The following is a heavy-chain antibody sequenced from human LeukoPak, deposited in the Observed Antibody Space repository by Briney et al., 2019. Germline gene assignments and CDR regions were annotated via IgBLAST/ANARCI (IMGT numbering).Heavy chain of an antibody. D-gene: IGHD3-22*01. V-gene: IGHV3-48*01. J-gene: IGHJ4*02. Sequence: SGGSLRLSCAASGFTFSSYSMNWVRQAPGKGLEWVSYISSSSSTIYYADSVKGRFTISRDNAKNSLYLQMNSLRAEDTAVYYCARDHYYDSSGYYYKSLGYWGQGTLVTVSS. CDR3: ARDHYYDSSGYYYKSLGY. CDR1: GFTFSSYS. CDR2: ISSSSSTI.